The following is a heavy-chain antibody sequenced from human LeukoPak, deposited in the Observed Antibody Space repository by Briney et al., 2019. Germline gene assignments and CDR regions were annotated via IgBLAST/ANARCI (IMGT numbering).Heavy chain of an antibody. D-gene: IGHD1-26*01. CDR2: IYTGGGT. CDR1: GFSVRTNF. J-gene: IGHJ6*03. CDR3: AGYSGRYPYYMDV. Sequence: GGSLRLSCAVSGFSVRTNFMSWVRQAPGKGLEWVSVIYTGGGTDHADSVRGRFTISRDNSKNTLYLQMNSLRAEDTAVYYCAGYSGRYPYYMDVWGKGTTVTISS. V-gene: IGHV3-66*01.